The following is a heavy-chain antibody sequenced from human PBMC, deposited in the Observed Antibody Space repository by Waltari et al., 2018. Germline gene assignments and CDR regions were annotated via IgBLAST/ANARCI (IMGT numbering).Heavy chain of an antibody. CDR3: ARERRGQSGWYYFDF. V-gene: IGHV3-11*04. J-gene: IGHJ4*02. D-gene: IGHD6-19*01. CDR2: ISSNSGTAI. Sequence: QVQLVESGGALVKHGGSLRLSCAAAGFTFSDDNRSWIRQAPGKGLEWVSYISSNSGTAINYADSVIGRFTISRDNAKNSLYLQMNSLRVEDTAFYYCARERRGQSGWYYFDFWGQGSLVTVSS. CDR1: GFTFSDDN.